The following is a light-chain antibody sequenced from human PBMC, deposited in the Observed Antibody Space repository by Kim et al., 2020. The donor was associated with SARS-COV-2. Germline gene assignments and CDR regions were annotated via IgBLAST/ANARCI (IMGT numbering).Light chain of an antibody. V-gene: IGLV6-57*03. CDR3: QSYDSSNHWV. Sequence: KSVTIPGTRSSGSIARNYVQWYQQRPGSAPTTVIYEDNQRPSGVPDRFSGSIDSSSNSASLTISGLKTEDEADYYCQSYDSSNHWVFGGGTQLTVL. CDR2: EDN. CDR1: SGSIARNY. J-gene: IGLJ3*02.